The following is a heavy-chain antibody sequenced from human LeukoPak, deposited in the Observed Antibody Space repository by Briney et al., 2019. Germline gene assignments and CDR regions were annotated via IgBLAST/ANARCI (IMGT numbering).Heavy chain of an antibody. J-gene: IGHJ4*02. CDR2: ISYDGSNK. V-gene: IGHV3-30*03. CDR3: AREGVVAATVFDY. Sequence: PGGSLRLSCAASGFTFSSYSMNWVRQAPGKGLEWVAVISYDGSNKYYADSVKGRFTISRDNSKNTLYLQMNSLRAEDTAVYYCAREGVVAATVFDYWGQGTLVTVSS. D-gene: IGHD2-15*01. CDR1: GFTFSSYS.